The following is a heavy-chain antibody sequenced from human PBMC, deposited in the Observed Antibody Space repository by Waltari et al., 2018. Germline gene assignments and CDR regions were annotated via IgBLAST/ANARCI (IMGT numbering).Heavy chain of an antibody. CDR2: ISGSGGST. CDR3: AKGTSYSSGWYVY. V-gene: IGHV3-23*01. D-gene: IGHD6-19*01. CDR1: GFPFSSYA. J-gene: IGHJ4*02. Sequence: EVQLLESGGGLVQPGGSLRLSCAASGFPFSSYAMSWVRQAPGKGLEWVSAISGSGGSTYYADSVKGRFTISRDNSKNTLYLQMNSLRAEDTAVYYCAKGTSYSSGWYVYWGQGTLVTVSS.